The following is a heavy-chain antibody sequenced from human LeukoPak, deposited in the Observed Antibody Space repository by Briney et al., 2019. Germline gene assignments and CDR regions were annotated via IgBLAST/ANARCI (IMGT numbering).Heavy chain of an antibody. CDR1: GGSISSYY. V-gene: IGHV4-59*08. CDR3: ARTYCRGGSCHFDY. Sequence: SETLSLTCTVSGGSISSYYWSWIRQPPGKGLEGIGYISYSGSTDSNPSLKSRVTISVDTYKNQISLKLSSVTAADTAVYYCARTYCRGGSCHFDYWGQGTLVTVSS. J-gene: IGHJ4*02. D-gene: IGHD2-15*01. CDR2: ISYSGST.